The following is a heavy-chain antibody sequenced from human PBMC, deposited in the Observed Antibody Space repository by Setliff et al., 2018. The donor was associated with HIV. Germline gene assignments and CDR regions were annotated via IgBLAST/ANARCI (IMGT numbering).Heavy chain of an antibody. D-gene: IGHD3-22*01. Sequence: SETLSLTCTVSGGSINRGDYYCTWIRQSPGKGLEFIGYIFYNGNTYYNPSLKSRVTISVDRSKNQFSLKLSSVTAADTAVYYCARDSGYYYDSSGYSKNYYFDYWGQGTLVTVSS. CDR3: ARDSGYYYDSSGYSKNYYFDY. CDR1: GGSINRGDYY. J-gene: IGHJ4*02. V-gene: IGHV4-30-4*08. CDR2: IFYNGNT.